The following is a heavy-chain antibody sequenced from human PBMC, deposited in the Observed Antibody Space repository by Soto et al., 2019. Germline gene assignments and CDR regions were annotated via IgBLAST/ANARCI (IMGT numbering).Heavy chain of an antibody. J-gene: IGHJ4*02. D-gene: IGHD3-22*01. CDR2: ISYDGSNK. Sequence: QVQLVESGGGVVQPGRPLRLSCAASGFTFSSYAMHWVRQAPGKGLEWVAVISYDGSNKYYADSVKGRFTISRDNSKNTLYLQMNSLRAEDTAVYYCARERQFQTYYYDSSGYTFDYWGQGTLVTVSS. CDR3: ARERQFQTYYYDSSGYTFDY. CDR1: GFTFSSYA. V-gene: IGHV3-30-3*01.